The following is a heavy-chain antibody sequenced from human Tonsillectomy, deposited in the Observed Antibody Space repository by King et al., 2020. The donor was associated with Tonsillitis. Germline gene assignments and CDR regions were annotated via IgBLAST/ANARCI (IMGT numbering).Heavy chain of an antibody. V-gene: IGHV1-2*02. D-gene: IGHD5/OR15-5a*01. CDR1: GYTFTGYY. CDR3: ASEDSSVYGSRALRAFNI. Sequence: VQLVESGAEVKEPGASVKVSCKASGYTFTGYYMNWVRQAPGQGLEWMGWIDPDSGATNFAREFQGRVTMTRDTSINTVHMELRRLRSDDTAVYYCASEDSSVYGSRALRAFNIWGQGTLVTVSS. J-gene: IGHJ3*02. CDR2: IDPDSGAT.